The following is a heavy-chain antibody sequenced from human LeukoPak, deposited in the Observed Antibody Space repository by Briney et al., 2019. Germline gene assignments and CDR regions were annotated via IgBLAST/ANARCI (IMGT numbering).Heavy chain of an antibody. V-gene: IGHV4-34*12. D-gene: IGHD3-10*01. CDR1: GGSFSGCY. Sequence: SETLSLTCAVYGGSFSGCYWSWIRQPPGKGLEWMGGIIHSGSTNYNPSLKSRVTISVDTSKNQFSLKLSSVTAADPAVYYCARRGFPGLKHLYYYYMDVWGKGTTVTISS. J-gene: IGHJ6*03. CDR2: IIHSGST. CDR3: ARRGFPGLKHLYYYYMDV.